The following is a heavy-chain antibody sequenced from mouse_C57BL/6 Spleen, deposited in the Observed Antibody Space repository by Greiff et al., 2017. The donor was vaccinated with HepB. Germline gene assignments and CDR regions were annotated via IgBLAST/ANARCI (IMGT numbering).Heavy chain of an antibody. CDR2: IYPGDGDT. CDR1: GYAFSSYW. J-gene: IGHJ1*03. D-gene: IGHD1-1*01. V-gene: IGHV1-80*01. Sequence: VQLQQSGAELVKPGASVKISCKASGYAFSSYWMNWVKQRPGKGLEWIGQIYPGDGDTNYNGKFKGKATLTADKSSSTAYMQLSSLTSEDSAVYFCARSRHYYGSSYDWYFDVWGTGTTVTVSS. CDR3: ARSRHYYGSSYDWYFDV.